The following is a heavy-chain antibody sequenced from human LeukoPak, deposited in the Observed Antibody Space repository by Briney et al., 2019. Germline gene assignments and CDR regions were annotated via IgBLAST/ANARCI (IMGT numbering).Heavy chain of an antibody. Sequence: AGGSLRLSCAASGFTFSSYEMNWVRQAPGKGLEWVSYISSSGSTIYYADSVKGRFTISRDNAKNSLYLQMNSLRAEDTAVYYCARDMGSGWYSWVLDYWGQGTLVTVSS. D-gene: IGHD6-19*01. CDR2: ISSSGSTI. CDR3: ARDMGSGWYSWVLDY. CDR1: GFTFSSYE. J-gene: IGHJ4*02. V-gene: IGHV3-48*03.